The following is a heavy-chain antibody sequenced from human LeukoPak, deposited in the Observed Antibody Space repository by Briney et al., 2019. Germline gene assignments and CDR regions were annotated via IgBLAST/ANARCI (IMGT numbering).Heavy chain of an antibody. CDR1: GYSFTSNY. CDR2: IYPRDGST. J-gene: IGHJ4*02. V-gene: IGHV1-46*01. CDR3: ARDQEGFDY. Sequence: ASVRVSCKVSGYSFTSNYIHWVRQAPGQGLEWMGMIYPRDGSTSYAQRFQDGVTVTRDTSTSTVHMELSGLRSEDTAVYYCARDQEGFDYWGQGTLVTVSS.